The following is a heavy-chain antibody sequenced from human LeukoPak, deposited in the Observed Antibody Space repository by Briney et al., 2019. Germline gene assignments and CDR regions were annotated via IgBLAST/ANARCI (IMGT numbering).Heavy chain of an antibody. J-gene: IGHJ4*02. D-gene: IGHD1-26*01. CDR2: INAGNGDT. Sequence: ASVKVSCKASGYTFTNYAMQWVRQAPGQRLEWLGWINAGNGDTRYSQKFQGRATITRDTSASTAYMELSNLRSEDTAVYYCARGIWSGTYFAYYLDYWGQGTLVTVSS. CDR3: ARGIWSGTYFAYYLDY. V-gene: IGHV1-3*01. CDR1: GYTFTNYA.